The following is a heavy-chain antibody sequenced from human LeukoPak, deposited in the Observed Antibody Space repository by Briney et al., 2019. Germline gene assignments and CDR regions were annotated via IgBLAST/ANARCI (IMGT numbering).Heavy chain of an antibody. V-gene: IGHV3-66*01. CDR3: ANYWDAAGPIFDY. CDR2: MYIGGST. Sequence: GGSLRLSCVASGFTFNNYAMHWVRQAPGKGLEWVSVMYIGGSTYYADSVRGRFTTSRDNSKNTLHLQMDSLRAEDTAVYYCANYWDAAGPIFDYWGQGTLVTVSS. CDR1: GFTFNNYA. J-gene: IGHJ4*02. D-gene: IGHD6-13*01.